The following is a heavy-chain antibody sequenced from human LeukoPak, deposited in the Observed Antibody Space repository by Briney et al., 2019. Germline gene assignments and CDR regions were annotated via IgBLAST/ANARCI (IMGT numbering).Heavy chain of an antibody. J-gene: IGHJ6*04. CDR3: ARDWRGTAMVGTYV. Sequence: SGTLSLTCTVSGGSISSSSYYWGWIRQPPGKGLEWIGSIYYSGSTYYNPSLKSRVTISVDTSKNQFSLKLSSVTAADTAVYYCARDWRGTAMVGTYVWGKGTTVTVSS. CDR2: IYYSGST. V-gene: IGHV4-39*07. D-gene: IGHD5-18*01. CDR1: GGSISSSSYY.